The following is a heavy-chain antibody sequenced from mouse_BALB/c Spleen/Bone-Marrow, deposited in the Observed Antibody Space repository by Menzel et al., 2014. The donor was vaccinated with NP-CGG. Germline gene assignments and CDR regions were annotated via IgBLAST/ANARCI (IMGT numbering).Heavy chain of an antibody. CDR3: ARDYDYGFAY. V-gene: IGHV1S137*01. J-gene: IGHJ3*01. CDR2: ISTYYGDA. Sequence: VKVVDSGAELVRPGVSVKISCKGSGYTFTDYAMHWVKQSHAKSLEWIGVISTYYGDASYNQKFKGKATMTVDKSSSTAYMELARLTSEDSAIYYCARDYDYGFAYWGQGTLVTVSA. CDR1: GYTFTDYA. D-gene: IGHD2-4*01.